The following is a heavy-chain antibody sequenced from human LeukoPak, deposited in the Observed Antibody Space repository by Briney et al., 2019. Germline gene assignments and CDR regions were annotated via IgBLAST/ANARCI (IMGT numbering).Heavy chain of an antibody. J-gene: IGHJ4*02. CDR3: ARDLKGSGYVDY. Sequence: SETLSLTCTVSGGSISSYYWSWIRQSPGKGLEWIGYIYYSGSTNYNPSLKSRVTISVDTSKNQFSLKLSSVTAADTAVYYCARDLKGSGYVDYWGQGTLVTVSS. CDR1: GGSISSYY. D-gene: IGHD3-22*01. V-gene: IGHV4-59*01. CDR2: IYYSGST.